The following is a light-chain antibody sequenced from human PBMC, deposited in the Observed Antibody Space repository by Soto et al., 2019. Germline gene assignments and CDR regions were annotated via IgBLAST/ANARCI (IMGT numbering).Light chain of an antibody. CDR1: SSNIGNNY. CDR2: DNN. CDR3: ATWDSSLSAWL. J-gene: IGLJ3*02. Sequence: QSVLTQPPSLSAAPGQTVTISCSGGSSNIGNNYVSWYQQVAGTTPKLLIFDNNKRPSGIPDIFSGSKSGTSATLGIAGLQTGDAADYYCATWDSSLSAWLFGGGTQLTVL. V-gene: IGLV1-51*01.